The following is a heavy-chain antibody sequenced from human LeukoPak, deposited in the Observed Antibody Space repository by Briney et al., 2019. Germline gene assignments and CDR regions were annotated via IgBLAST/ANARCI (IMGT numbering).Heavy chain of an antibody. CDR2: ISWNSGNI. CDR1: GFTFDNYA. D-gene: IGHD6-13*01. V-gene: IGHV3-9*01. Sequence: RSGRSLRLSCAASGFTFDNYAMHWVRQAPGKGLEWVSGISWNSGNIVYADSVKGRFTISRDNAKNSLNLQMNSLRTEDTALYYCSKEPRGSSWPYYFDYWGQGTLVTVSS. CDR3: SKEPRGSSWPYYFDY. J-gene: IGHJ4*02.